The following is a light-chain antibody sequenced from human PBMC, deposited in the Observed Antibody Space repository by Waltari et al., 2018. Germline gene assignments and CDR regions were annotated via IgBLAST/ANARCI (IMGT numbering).Light chain of an antibody. CDR1: SRDVGGYQY. Sequence: QSALTQPRSVSGSPGQSVTISCTGTSRDVGGYQYVSWFQQHPGKVPKLLIYDVSERPSVVPDRFSGSKSANTASLTISGLQTEDEADYYCCSFAGSYTYVFGTGTRVTVL. J-gene: IGLJ1*01. CDR3: CSFAGSYTYV. CDR2: DVS. V-gene: IGLV2-11*01.